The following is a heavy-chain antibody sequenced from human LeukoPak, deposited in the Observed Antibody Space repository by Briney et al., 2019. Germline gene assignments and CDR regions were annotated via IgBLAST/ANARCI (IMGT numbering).Heavy chain of an antibody. Sequence: SETLSLTCTVSGASVGSAGYYWSWIRQPPGGGLEWIGYIYYISSTNYNPSLKSRVTMSVDPSKNQFSLKLNSVTAADTAVYYCARTQSQSGSYRYYFGYWGQGTLVTVS. CDR3: ARTQSQSGSYRYYFGY. CDR1: GASVGSAGYY. D-gene: IGHD1-26*01. CDR2: IYYISST. J-gene: IGHJ4*02. V-gene: IGHV4-61*08.